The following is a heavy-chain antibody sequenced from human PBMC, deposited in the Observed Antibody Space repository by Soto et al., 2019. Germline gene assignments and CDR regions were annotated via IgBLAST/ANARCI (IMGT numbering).Heavy chain of an antibody. J-gene: IGHJ2*01. D-gene: IGHD4-17*01. V-gene: IGHV4-59*08. CDR3: TTRTTTPAWYFDL. CDR1: GGSISSYY. CDR2: IYYSGST. Sequence: PSETLSLTCTVSGGSISSYYWSWIRQPPGKGLEWIGYIYYSGSTNYNPSLKSRVTISVDTSKNQFSLKLSSVTAADTAVYYCTTRTTTPAWYFDLWGRGTLVTVSS.